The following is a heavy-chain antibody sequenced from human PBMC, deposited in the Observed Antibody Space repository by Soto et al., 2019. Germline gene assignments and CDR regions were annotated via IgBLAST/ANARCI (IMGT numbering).Heavy chain of an antibody. CDR3: ARYSSGWYFDY. Sequence: QVQLVQSGAEVKKPGSSVKVSCQASGGTFSSYAISWVRQAPGQGLEWMGGLIPIFGTANYAQKFQGRVMLTADESTSTDYLELSSLRSEEKGVYYCARYSSGWYFDYWGQGPVVTVSS. CDR2: LIPIFGTA. J-gene: IGHJ4*02. V-gene: IGHV1-69*01. CDR1: GGTFSSYA. D-gene: IGHD6-19*01.